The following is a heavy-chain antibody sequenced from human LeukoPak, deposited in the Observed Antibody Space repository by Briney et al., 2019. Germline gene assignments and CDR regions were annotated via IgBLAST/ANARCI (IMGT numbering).Heavy chain of an antibody. CDR3: ARGAGVWYSSSDNWYFDL. CDR2: ICYSGST. V-gene: IGHV4-59*01. CDR1: GGSISSYY. Sequence: SETLSLTCTVSGGSISSYYWSWIRRPPGKGREGIGYICYSGSTNYNPSLKSRVTISVDTSKNQFSLKLSSVTAADTAVYYCARGAGVWYSSSDNWYFDLWGRGTLVTVSS. D-gene: IGHD6-6*01. J-gene: IGHJ2*01.